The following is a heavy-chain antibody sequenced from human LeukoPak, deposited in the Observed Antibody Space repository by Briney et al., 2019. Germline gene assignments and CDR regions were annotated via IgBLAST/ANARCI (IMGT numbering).Heavy chain of an antibody. CDR1: GFSFTIHA. CDR2: IGGSGDST. D-gene: IGHD3-9*01. V-gene: IGHV3-23*01. CDR3: AKDRDYDILTGPWGGFDY. Sequence: GGSLRLSCAASGFSFTIHAMSWVRQAPGKGLEWVSTIGGSGDSTYYADPVKGRFAISRDNSKNTLYLQMNSLRAEDTAVYYCAKDRDYDILTGPWGGFDYWGQGTLVTVSS. J-gene: IGHJ4*02.